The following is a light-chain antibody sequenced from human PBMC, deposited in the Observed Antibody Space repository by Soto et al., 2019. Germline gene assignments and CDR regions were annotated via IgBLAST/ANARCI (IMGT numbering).Light chain of an antibody. CDR1: QTISSW. V-gene: IGKV1-39*01. Sequence: DIQITQSPSTLSGSVGDRVTITCRASQTISSWLAWYQQKSGKAPKLLIYAASTLQSGVPSRFSGSGSGTDVTLTISSLQPEDFATYYCQQSYTTTWAFGQGTKVDIK. CDR3: QQSYTTTWA. J-gene: IGKJ1*01. CDR2: AAS.